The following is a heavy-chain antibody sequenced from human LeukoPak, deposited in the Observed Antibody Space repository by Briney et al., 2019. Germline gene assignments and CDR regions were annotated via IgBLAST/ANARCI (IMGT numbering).Heavy chain of an antibody. CDR2: ISSSGSTI. Sequence: GGSLRLSCAASGFTFSSYEMNWVRQAPGKGLELVSYISSSGSTIYYADSVRGRFTISRDNAKNSLYLQMNSLRAEDTAVYYCARDPYSGSYGNYYYYFMDVWGKGTTVTISS. D-gene: IGHD1-26*01. CDR3: ARDPYSGSYGNYYYYFMDV. V-gene: IGHV3-48*03. CDR1: GFTFSSYE. J-gene: IGHJ6*03.